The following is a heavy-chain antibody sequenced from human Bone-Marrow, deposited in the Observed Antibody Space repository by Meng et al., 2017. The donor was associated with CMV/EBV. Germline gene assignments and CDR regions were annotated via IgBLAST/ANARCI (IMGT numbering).Heavy chain of an antibody. V-gene: IGHV3-21*01. CDR1: GFTFDDYA. CDR2: ISSSSSYI. Sequence: GESLKISCAASGFTFDDYAMHWVRQAPGKGLEWVSSISSSSSYIYYADSVEGRFTISRDNAKNSLYLQMNSLRAEDTAVYYCAKDSVGAFDIWGQGTMVTVSS. D-gene: IGHD3-10*01. J-gene: IGHJ3*02. CDR3: AKDSVGAFDI.